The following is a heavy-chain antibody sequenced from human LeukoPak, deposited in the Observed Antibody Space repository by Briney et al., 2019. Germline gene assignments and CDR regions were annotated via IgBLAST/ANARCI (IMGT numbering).Heavy chain of an antibody. Sequence: SVKVSCRASGGTFSSYAISWVRQAPGQGLEWMGGIIPIFGTANYAQKFQGRVTITTDESTSTAYMELSSLRSEDTAVYYCASGYCSGGSCYYQYYFDYWGQGTLVTVSS. J-gene: IGHJ4*02. CDR2: IIPIFGTA. CDR3: ASGYCSGGSCYYQYYFDY. D-gene: IGHD2-15*01. V-gene: IGHV1-69*05. CDR1: GGTFSSYA.